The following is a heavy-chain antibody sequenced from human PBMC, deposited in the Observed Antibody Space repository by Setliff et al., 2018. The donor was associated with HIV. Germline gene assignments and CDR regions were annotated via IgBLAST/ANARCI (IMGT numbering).Heavy chain of an antibody. CDR1: GDTFTGYY. CDR2: INPNSGGT. V-gene: IGHV1-2*02. CDR3: ARRGVGTSDAFDL. D-gene: IGHD2-8*01. J-gene: IGHJ3*01. Sequence: GASVKVSCKASGDTFTGYYMRWVRQAPGQGLEWMGWINPNSGGTNYAQKFQGRVTMTRDTSINTAYMDLGRLRSDDTAVYYCARRGVGTSDAFDLWGQGTMVTVSS.